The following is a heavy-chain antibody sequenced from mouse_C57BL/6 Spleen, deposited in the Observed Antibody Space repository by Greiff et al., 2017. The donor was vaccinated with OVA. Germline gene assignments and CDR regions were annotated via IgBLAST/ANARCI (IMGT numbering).Heavy chain of an antibody. D-gene: IGHD3-3*01. V-gene: IGHV1-18*01. CDR1: GYTFTDYN. Sequence: SGPELVKPGASVKIPCKASGYTFTDYNMDWVKQSHGKSLEWIGDINPNNGGTIYNQKFKGKATLTVDKSSSTAYMELRSLTSEDTAVYYCARSGAGPYAYWGQGTLVTVSA. CDR2: INPNNGGT. J-gene: IGHJ3*01. CDR3: ARSGAGPYAY.